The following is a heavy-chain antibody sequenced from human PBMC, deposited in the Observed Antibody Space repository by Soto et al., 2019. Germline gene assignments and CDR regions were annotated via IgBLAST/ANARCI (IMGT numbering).Heavy chain of an antibody. Sequence: VASVKVSCKASGGTFSSYTISWVRQAPGQGLEWMGRIIPILGIANYAQKFQGRVTITADKSTSTAYMELSSLRSEDTAVYYCARAGPPEYSGYGDPDFDYWGQGTLVTVSS. J-gene: IGHJ4*02. D-gene: IGHD5-12*01. CDR1: GGTFSSYT. CDR3: ARAGPPEYSGYGDPDFDY. V-gene: IGHV1-69*02. CDR2: IIPILGIA.